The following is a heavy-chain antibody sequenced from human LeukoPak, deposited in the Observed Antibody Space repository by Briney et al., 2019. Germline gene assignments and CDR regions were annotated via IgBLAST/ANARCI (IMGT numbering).Heavy chain of an antibody. CDR2: IKQDGSEK. CDR3: ARHRVIAAARGRFDP. V-gene: IGHV3-7*01. Sequence: SGGTLRLSCAASGFTFSSYGMSWVRQAPGKGLEWVANIKQDGSEKYYVDSVKGRFTISRDNAKNSLYLQMNSLRAEDTAVYYCARHRVIAAARGRFDPWGQGTLVTVSS. D-gene: IGHD6-13*01. J-gene: IGHJ5*02. CDR1: GFTFSSYG.